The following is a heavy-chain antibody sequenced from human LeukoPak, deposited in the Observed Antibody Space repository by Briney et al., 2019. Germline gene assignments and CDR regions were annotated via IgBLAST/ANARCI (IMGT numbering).Heavy chain of an antibody. V-gene: IGHV4-4*09. CDR2: IYHSGST. J-gene: IGHJ3*02. CDR3: ARAPNAGGNGAFDI. D-gene: IGHD4-23*01. CDR1: GGSISSYY. Sequence: SETLSLTCTVSGGSISSYYWSWIRQPPGKGLEWIGYIYHSGSTYYNPSLKSRVTISVDRSRNQFSLKLSSVTAADTAVYYCARAPNAGGNGAFDIWGQGTMVTVSS.